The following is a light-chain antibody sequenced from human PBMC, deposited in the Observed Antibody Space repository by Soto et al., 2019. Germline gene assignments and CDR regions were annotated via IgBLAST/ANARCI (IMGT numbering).Light chain of an antibody. CDR1: QGISSY. CDR3: QQLNSYPIT. J-gene: IGKJ5*01. Sequence: DIQLTQSPSFLSASVGARVTITCRASQGISSYLAWYPQKPGKAPKLLIYAASTLQRGVPSRFSGSGSGTEFTLTISSLQPEDFATYYCQQLNSYPITFGQGTRLEIK. V-gene: IGKV1-9*01. CDR2: AAS.